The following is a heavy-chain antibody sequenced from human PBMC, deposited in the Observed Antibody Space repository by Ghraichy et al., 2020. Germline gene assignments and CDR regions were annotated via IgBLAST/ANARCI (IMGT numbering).Heavy chain of an antibody. CDR1: GFSFSGAW. CDR2: IKHTGET. J-gene: IGHJ4*02. CDR3: TTVTHFNL. Sequence: GESLRLSCATSGFSFSGAWLSWVRQAPGKGLEWLGRIKHTGETDHAAAVRGRFTISKDDSKSTLYLQMRDLTTEDTAVYYCTTVTHFNLGAQGMLVTVSS. V-gene: IGHV3-15*01.